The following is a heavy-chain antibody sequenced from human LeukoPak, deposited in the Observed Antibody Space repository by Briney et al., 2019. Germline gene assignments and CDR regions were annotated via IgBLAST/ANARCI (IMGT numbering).Heavy chain of an antibody. CDR2: IYISGST. CDR3: ARVHYYDSSGYYRHYYFDY. CDR1: GGSISGYY. V-gene: IGHV4-4*07. Sequence: PSETLSLTCSVSGGSISGYYWNWIRQPAGKGLEWIGRIYISGSTNYNPSLKSRVTMSIDTSKNQFSLKLSSVTAADTAVYYCARVHYYDSSGYYRHYYFDYWGQGTLVTVSS. D-gene: IGHD3-22*01. J-gene: IGHJ4*02.